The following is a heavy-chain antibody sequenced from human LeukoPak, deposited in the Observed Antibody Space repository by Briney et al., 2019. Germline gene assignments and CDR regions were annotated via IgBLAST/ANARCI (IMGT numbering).Heavy chain of an antibody. Sequence: GGSLRLSCAASGFTVSSNYMSWVRQAPGKGLEWVSVIYSGGSTYYADSVKGRFTISRDNSKNTLYLQMNSLRAEDTAVYYCARAIDPHVQQLVGDYWGQGTLVTVSS. CDR3: ARAIDPHVQQLVGDY. CDR2: IYSGGST. V-gene: IGHV3-66*01. CDR1: GFTVSSNY. D-gene: IGHD6-13*01. J-gene: IGHJ4*02.